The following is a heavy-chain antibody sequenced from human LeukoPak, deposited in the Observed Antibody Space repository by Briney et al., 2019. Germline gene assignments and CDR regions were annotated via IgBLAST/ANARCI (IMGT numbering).Heavy chain of an antibody. CDR3: ARNYVTFGTGSDY. V-gene: IGHV3-21*01. Sequence: PGGSLRLSCAGSGFNFSSFVMTWVRQAPGKGLEWVSSISASGRGTYYADSVKGRFTISRDNAKNSLYLQMNSLRAEDTAVYYCARNYVTFGTGSDYWGQGTLVTVSS. CDR2: ISASGRGT. D-gene: IGHD3/OR15-3a*01. CDR1: GFNFSSFV. J-gene: IGHJ4*02.